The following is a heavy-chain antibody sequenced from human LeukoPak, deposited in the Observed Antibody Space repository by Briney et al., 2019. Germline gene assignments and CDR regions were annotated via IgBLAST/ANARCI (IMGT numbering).Heavy chain of an antibody. V-gene: IGHV1-8*03. J-gene: IGHJ5*02. CDR1: GYDFTRYD. CDR2: MNPNSGKT. CDR3: ARTRTIVGVNNWFDP. Sequence: ASVKVSCKASGYDFTRYDINWVRQATGQGLEWMGWMNPNSGKTAYAQKFQGRVTITRNTSISTAYMELSSLRSEDTAVYYCARTRTIVGVNNWFDPWGQGTLVTVSS. D-gene: IGHD1-26*01.